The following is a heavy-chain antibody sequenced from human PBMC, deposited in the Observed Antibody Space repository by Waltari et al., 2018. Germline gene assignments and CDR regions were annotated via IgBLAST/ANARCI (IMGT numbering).Heavy chain of an antibody. CDR3: ARGRRITMVQGVIIPFDY. V-gene: IGHV3-7*01. Sequence: EVQLVESGGGLVQPGGSLRLSCAASGFTFSSYWMSWVRQAPGKGLEWVANIKQDGSEKYYVDSVKGRFTISRDNAKNSLYLQMNSLRAEDTAVYYCARGRRITMVQGVIIPFDYWGQGTLVTVSS. CDR2: IKQDGSEK. CDR1: GFTFSSYW. J-gene: IGHJ4*02. D-gene: IGHD3-10*01.